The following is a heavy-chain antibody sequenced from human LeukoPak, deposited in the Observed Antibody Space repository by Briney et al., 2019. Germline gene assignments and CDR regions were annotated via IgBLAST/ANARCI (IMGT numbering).Heavy chain of an antibody. CDR1: GGSISSGDYY. CDR3: ARVSLLLRDYVRSYYFDY. V-gene: IGHV4-30-4*08. D-gene: IGHD2-15*01. J-gene: IGHJ4*02. Sequence: SQTLSLTCTVSGGSISSGDYYWSWIRQPPGEGLEWIGEINHSGSTNYNPSLKSRVTISVDTSKNQFSLKLSSVTAADTAVYYCARVSLLLRDYVRSYYFDYWGQGTLVTVSS. CDR2: INHSGST.